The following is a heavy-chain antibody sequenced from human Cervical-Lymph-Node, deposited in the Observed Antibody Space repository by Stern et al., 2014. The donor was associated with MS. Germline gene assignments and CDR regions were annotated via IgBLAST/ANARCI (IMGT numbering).Heavy chain of an antibody. CDR2: IYYSGST. V-gene: IGHV4-59*01. CDR1: GGSISSYY. Sequence: AQLVQSVPGLVKLSETPSLTCNVSGGSISSYYWSWIRQPPGKGLEWIGYIYYSGSTHHNTPLQSRVNISVDTSKNQLSLTPRSVPAADTAVYYFARGSYYYDSSGYYTDYYGMDVWGQGTTATVSS. CDR3: ARGSYYYDSSGYYTDYYGMDV. J-gene: IGHJ6*02. D-gene: IGHD3-22*01.